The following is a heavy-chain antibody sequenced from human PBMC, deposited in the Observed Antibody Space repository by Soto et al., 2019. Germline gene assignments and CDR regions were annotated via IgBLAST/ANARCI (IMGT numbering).Heavy chain of an antibody. Sequence: EVQLLESGGGLVQPGGSLRLSCAASGFTFSSYAMSWVRQAPGKGLEWVSAISGSGGSTYYADSVKGRFTISRDNSKNTLYLQMNSLRAEDTAVYYCAKDAAKRVTTPYYYYMDVWGKGTTVTVSS. CDR3: AKDAAKRVTTPYYYYMDV. CDR2: ISGSGGST. V-gene: IGHV3-23*01. D-gene: IGHD4-17*01. J-gene: IGHJ6*03. CDR1: GFTFSSYA.